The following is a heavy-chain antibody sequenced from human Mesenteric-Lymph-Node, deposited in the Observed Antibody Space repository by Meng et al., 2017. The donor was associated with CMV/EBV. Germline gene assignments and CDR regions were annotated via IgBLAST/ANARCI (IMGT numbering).Heavy chain of an antibody. CDR3: ANLNCSSTSCLNYYYYGMDV. D-gene: IGHD2-2*01. V-gene: IGHV3-30-3*01. J-gene: IGHJ6*02. CDR2: ISYDGSNK. CDR1: GFTFSSYA. Sequence: GESLKISCAASGFTFSSYAMHWVRQAPGKGLEWVAVISYDGSNKYYADSVKGRFTISRDNSKNTLYLQMNSLRAEDTAVYYCANLNCSSTSCLNYYYYGMDVWGQGTAVTVSS.